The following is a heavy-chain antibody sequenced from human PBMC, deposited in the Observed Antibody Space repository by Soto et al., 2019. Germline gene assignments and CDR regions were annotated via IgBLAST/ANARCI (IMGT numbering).Heavy chain of an antibody. J-gene: IGHJ4*02. CDR1: DDSIGRSNYF. V-gene: IGHV4-39*01. CDR2: IFYSGNT. D-gene: IGHD6-19*01. CDR3: ARHLYSGDSSGSFGY. Sequence: QLQLQESGPGLVKPSETLSLTCTVSDDSIGRSNYFWGWIRQPPGKGLEWIGNIFYSGNTHYNPSLKSRVTISLDPSNHHFSLRVSSVTAADTAVYYGARHLYSGDSSGSFGYWGPGALVIVSS.